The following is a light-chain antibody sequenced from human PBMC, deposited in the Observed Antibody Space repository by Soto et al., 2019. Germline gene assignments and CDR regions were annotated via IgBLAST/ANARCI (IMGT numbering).Light chain of an antibody. V-gene: IGKV1-5*01. CDR3: QQYHSYWT. J-gene: IGKJ1*01. CDR1: HSISNS. CDR2: DAS. Sequence: GDRVTITCRASHSISNSLAWYQQKPGKAPNLLIYDASSLESGVPQRFSGSGSGTEFTLTISSLQTDDFSTYYCQQYHSYWTFGQGTKVDI.